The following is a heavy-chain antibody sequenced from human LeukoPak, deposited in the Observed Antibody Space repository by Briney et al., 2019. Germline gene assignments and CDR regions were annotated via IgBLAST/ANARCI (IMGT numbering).Heavy chain of an antibody. CDR2: INPSGGST. V-gene: IGHV1-46*01. CDR1: GYTLTELS. J-gene: IGHJ4*02. CDR3: ARTYNWNDGYFDS. D-gene: IGHD1-20*01. Sequence: ASVKVSCKVSGYTLTELSMHWVRQAPGQGLEWMGIINPSGGSTSYAQKFQGRVTMTRDTSTSTVYMELSSLRSEDTAVYYCARTYNWNDGYFDSWGQGTLVTVSS.